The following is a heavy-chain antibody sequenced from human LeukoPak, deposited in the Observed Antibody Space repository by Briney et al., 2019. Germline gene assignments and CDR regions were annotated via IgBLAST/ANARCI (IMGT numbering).Heavy chain of an antibody. Sequence: GASVTVSCKASGYTFTGYYMHWVRQAPGQGLEWMGWINPNSGGTNYAQKFQGRVTMTRDTSISTAYMELSRLRSDDTAVYYCAREGSSGWYVFDYWGQGTLVTVSS. CDR1: GYTFTGYY. J-gene: IGHJ4*02. CDR2: INPNSGGT. V-gene: IGHV1-2*02. D-gene: IGHD6-19*01. CDR3: AREGSSGWYVFDY.